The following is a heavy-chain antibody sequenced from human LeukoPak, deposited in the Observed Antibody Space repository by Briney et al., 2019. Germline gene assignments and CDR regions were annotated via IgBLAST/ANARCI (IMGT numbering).Heavy chain of an antibody. CDR3: ARVGYYGSGSYNY. J-gene: IGHJ4*02. Sequence: GGSLRLSCAASGFAFSSYSMNWVRQAPGKGLEWVSYIGSSSSTIYYGDSVKGRFTISRDNAKNSLYLQMNSLRAEDTAVYYCARVGYYGSGSYNYWGQGTLVTVSS. D-gene: IGHD3-10*01. CDR2: IGSSSSTI. V-gene: IGHV3-48*04. CDR1: GFAFSSYS.